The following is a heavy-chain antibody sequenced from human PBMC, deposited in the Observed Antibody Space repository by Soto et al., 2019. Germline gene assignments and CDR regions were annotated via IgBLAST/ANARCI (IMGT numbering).Heavy chain of an antibody. V-gene: IGHV4-34*01. CDR1: GGSFRNYY. CDR3: AGSDYTDDY. D-gene: IGHD4-4*01. CDR2: VNHSGST. Sequence: PSETLSLTCGVYGGSFRNYYWIWVRQPPGKGLEWIGEVNHSGSTNYNPSLKSRVTISVDTSKNQFSLKLSSVTAADTAVYYCAGSDYTDDYWGQGTLVTVSS. J-gene: IGHJ4*02.